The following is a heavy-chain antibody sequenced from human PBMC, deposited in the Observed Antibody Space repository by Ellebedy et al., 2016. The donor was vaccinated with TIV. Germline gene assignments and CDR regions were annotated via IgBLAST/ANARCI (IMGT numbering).Heavy chain of an antibody. CDR1: GFIFGYYS. CDR3: ASEGVEAAGSCDY. J-gene: IGHJ4*02. Sequence: GESLKISXAASGFIFGYYSMNWVRQAPGKGLEWVASITRTSSYMFYADSVKGRLTISRDNAESTLYLQMNSLRAEDTAVYYCASEGVEAAGSCDYWGQGTQVTVSS. D-gene: IGHD6-13*01. CDR2: ITRTSSYM. V-gene: IGHV3-21*06.